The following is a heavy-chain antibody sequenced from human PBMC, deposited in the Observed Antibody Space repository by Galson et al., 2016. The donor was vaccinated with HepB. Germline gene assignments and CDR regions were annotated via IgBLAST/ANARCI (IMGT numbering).Heavy chain of an antibody. Sequence: SVKVSCKASGYTFTSYYMHWVRQAPGQGLEWMGIINPSVGSTTYAQKLQGRITMTRDTSTRTVYMGLSSLRSDDTAVYYCAREKSGRTYSFDYWGQGTLVTVSS. CDR3: AREKSGRTYSFDY. V-gene: IGHV1-46*01. CDR2: INPSVGST. D-gene: IGHD1-26*01. CDR1: GYTFTSYY. J-gene: IGHJ4*02.